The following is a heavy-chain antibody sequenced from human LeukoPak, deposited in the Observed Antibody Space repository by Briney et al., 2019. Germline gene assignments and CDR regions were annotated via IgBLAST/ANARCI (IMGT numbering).Heavy chain of an antibody. Sequence: SETLSLTCAVYGGSFSGYYWSWIRQPPGKGLEWIGEINHSGSTNYNPSLKSRVTISVDTSKNQFSLKLNSVTAADTAVYYCARATDYPWYFDYWGQGTLVTVSS. CDR2: INHSGST. V-gene: IGHV4-34*01. CDR3: ARATDYPWYFDY. D-gene: IGHD4-11*01. CDR1: GGSFSGYY. J-gene: IGHJ4*02.